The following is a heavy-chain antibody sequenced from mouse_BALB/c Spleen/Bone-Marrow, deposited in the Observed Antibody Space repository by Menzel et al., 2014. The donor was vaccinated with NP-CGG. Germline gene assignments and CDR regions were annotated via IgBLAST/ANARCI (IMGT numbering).Heavy chain of an antibody. CDR2: IYPGSGST. V-gene: IGHV1S22*01. Sequence: LQQSGSELVRPGASVKLSCKAFGYTFTSYWMHWVKQRHGQGLEWIGNIYPGSGSTNYDEKFKSKGTLTVDTSSSTAYMHLSSLTSEDSAVYYCTSWDYWGQGTTLTVSS. J-gene: IGHJ2*01. CDR3: TSWDY. CDR1: GYTFTSYW.